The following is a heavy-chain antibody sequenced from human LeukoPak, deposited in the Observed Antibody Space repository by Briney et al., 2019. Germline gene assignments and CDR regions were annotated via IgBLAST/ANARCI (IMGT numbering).Heavy chain of an antibody. D-gene: IGHD3-10*01. J-gene: IGHJ3*02. CDR3: ARKLPGGADAFDI. V-gene: IGHV1-2*06. Sequence: GASVKVSCKASGYTFTGYYMHWVRQAPGQGLEWMGRINPNSGGTNYAQKFQGRVTMTRDTSISTAYMELSRLRSDDTAVYYCARKLPGGADAFDIWGQGTMVTVSS. CDR1: GYTFTGYY. CDR2: INPNSGGT.